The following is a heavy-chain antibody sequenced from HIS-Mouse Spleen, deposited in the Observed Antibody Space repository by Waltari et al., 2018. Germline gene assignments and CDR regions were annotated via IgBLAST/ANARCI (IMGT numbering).Heavy chain of an antibody. V-gene: IGHV4-38-2*02. CDR1: GYSISSGYY. D-gene: IGHD1-26*01. Sequence: QVQLQESGPGLVKPSATLSLTCTVSGYSISSGYYWCWMRQPPGKGLEWTGSIYHSGSTYYNPSLKSRVTISVDTSKNQFSLKLSSVTAADTAVYYCARVLGGATSDYWGQGTLVTVSS. CDR3: ARVLGGATSDY. J-gene: IGHJ4*02. CDR2: IYHSGST.